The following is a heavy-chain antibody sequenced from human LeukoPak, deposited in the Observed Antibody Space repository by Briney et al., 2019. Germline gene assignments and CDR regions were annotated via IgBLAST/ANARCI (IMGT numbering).Heavy chain of an antibody. CDR1: GGTFSSYA. CDR3: ARGWTTELSAMGY. Sequence: SVTVSCKASGGTFSSYAISWVRQAHGQGLEWMGGIIPIFGTANYAQKFQGRVTITADESTSTAYMELSSLRSEDTAVYYCARGWTTELSAMGYWGQGTLVTVSS. CDR2: IIPIFGTA. D-gene: IGHD4-11*01. V-gene: IGHV1-69*13. J-gene: IGHJ4*02.